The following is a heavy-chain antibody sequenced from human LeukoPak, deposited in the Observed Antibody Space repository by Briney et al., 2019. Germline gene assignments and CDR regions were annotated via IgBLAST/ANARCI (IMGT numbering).Heavy chain of an antibody. CDR2: ISASGGTT. CDR3: AKDIAAAGTWFDP. V-gene: IGHV3-23*01. Sequence: GGSLTLSCAASGFTFSTYAMSWVRQAPGKGLEWVSGISASGGTTYYADSVKGRFTISRDNSKNTLYLQMNSLRAEDTAVYYCAKDIAAAGTWFDPWGQGTLVTVSS. J-gene: IGHJ5*02. CDR1: GFTFSTYA. D-gene: IGHD6-13*01.